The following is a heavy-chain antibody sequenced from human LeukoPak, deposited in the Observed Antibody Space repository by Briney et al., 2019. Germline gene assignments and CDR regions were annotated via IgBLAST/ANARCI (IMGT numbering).Heavy chain of an antibody. D-gene: IGHD7-27*01. CDR3: AGQGVLTGDDAFDI. V-gene: IGHV3-53*01. CDR2: IYSGGST. Sequence: PGGSLRLSCAASGFTVSSNYMSWVRQAPGKGLEWVSVIYSGGSTYYADSVKGRFTISRDNSKNTLYLQMNSLRAEDTAVYYCAGQGVLTGDDAFDIWGQGTMVTVSS. J-gene: IGHJ3*02. CDR1: GFTVSSNY.